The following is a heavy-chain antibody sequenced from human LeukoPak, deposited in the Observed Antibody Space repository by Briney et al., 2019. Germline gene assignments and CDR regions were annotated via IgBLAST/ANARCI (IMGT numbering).Heavy chain of an antibody. CDR3: AREKQAEKQANGDYYYYGMDV. CDR1: GYTFTRYY. CDR2: INPSGGTT. J-gene: IGHJ6*02. Sequence: ASVKVSCKASGYTFTRYYIHWVRQAPGQGLEWLGIINPSGGTTTYAQKFQGRVTITRDTSTSTVYMELYSLRSDDTAIYYCAREKQAEKQANGDYYYYGMDVWGQGTTVTVSS. V-gene: IGHV1-46*01. D-gene: IGHD2-8*01.